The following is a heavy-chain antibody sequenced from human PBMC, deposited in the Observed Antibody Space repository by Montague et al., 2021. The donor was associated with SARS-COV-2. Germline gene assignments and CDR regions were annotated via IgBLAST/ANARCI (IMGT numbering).Heavy chain of an antibody. V-gene: IGHV4-59*02. CDR3: ARGESYSTSWYYFFDY. CDR2: IYYSGNT. CDR1: GGSVSSYY. D-gene: IGHD6-13*01. J-gene: IGHJ4*02. Sequence: SETLSLTRTVSGGSVSSYYWSWIRQPPGKGLEWIGYIYYSGNTNXNPSLKSRVTISVDTSKNQVSLKLSSVTAADTAVYYCARGESYSTSWYYFFDYWGQGTLVTVSS.